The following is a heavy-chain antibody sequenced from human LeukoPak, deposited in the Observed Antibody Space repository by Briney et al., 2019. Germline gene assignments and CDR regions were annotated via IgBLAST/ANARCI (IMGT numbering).Heavy chain of an antibody. CDR3: TRLGAGAAAGTLDY. Sequence: GRSLRLSCTASGFTFGDYAMSWFRQAPGKGLEWVGFIRSKAYGGTTEYAASVKGRFTISRDDSKSIAYLQMNSLKTEDTAVYYCTRLGAGAAAGTLDYWGQGTLVTVSS. V-gene: IGHV3-49*03. J-gene: IGHJ4*02. CDR2: IRSKAYGGTT. D-gene: IGHD6-13*01. CDR1: GFTFGDYA.